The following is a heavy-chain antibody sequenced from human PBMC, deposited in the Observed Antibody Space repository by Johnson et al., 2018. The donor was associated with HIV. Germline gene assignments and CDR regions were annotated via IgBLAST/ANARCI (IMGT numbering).Heavy chain of an antibody. CDR3: ANLAGSDAFDI. Sequence: VQLVESGGGLVQPGGSLRLSCAASGFTFSSYDMHWVRQSPGKGLEWVSGISWNSGSIGYADSVKGRFTISRDNAKNSLYLQMNSLRAEDTAVYYCANLAGSDAFDIWGQGTMVTVSS. CDR2: ISWNSGSI. J-gene: IGHJ3*02. V-gene: IGHV3-9*01. D-gene: IGHD3-10*01. CDR1: GFTFSSYD.